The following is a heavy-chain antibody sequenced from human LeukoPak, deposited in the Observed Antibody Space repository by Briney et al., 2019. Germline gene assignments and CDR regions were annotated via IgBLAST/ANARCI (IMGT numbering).Heavy chain of an antibody. D-gene: IGHD1-1*01. Sequence: SETLSLTCAVHGGSLSGFYRSWIRQPPGKGLEWIGEINHSGTTNYNPSLKSRVTISVDTSKNQVSLDLASVTAADTAVYYCARASSFDKTTRWNPAYFGPWGPGSLVTVAS. V-gene: IGHV4-34*01. CDR2: INHSGTT. CDR3: ARASSFDKTTRWNPAYFGP. J-gene: IGHJ5*02. CDR1: GGSLSGFY.